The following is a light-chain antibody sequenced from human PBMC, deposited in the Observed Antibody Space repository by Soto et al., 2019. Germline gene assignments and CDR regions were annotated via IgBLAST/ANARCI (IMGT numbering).Light chain of an antibody. CDR3: QQYGSSPQT. Sequence: ENMLTQSPCTLSLSPGEGATLSCRASRGVSANYLAWYQQKPGQAPTLLIYGASIRAAGIPDRFSGSGSGTDFTLTIRRLEPDDFAVYYCQQYGSSPQTFGQGTKVDIK. J-gene: IGKJ1*01. V-gene: IGKV3-20*01. CDR2: GAS. CDR1: RGVSANY.